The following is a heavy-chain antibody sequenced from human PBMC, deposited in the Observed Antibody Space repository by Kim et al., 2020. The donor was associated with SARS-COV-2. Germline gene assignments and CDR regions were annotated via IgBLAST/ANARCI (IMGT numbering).Heavy chain of an antibody. CDR1: GDSVSSNSAA. Sequence: SQTLSLTCAISGDSVSSNSAAWNWIRQSPSRGLEWLGRTYYRSKWYNDYAVSVKSRITINPDTSKNQFSLQLNSVTPEDTAVYYCARDQWLVIYYYYYGMDVWGQGTTVTVSS. CDR3: ARDQWLVIYYYYYGMDV. D-gene: IGHD6-19*01. V-gene: IGHV6-1*01. CDR2: TYYRSKWYN. J-gene: IGHJ6*02.